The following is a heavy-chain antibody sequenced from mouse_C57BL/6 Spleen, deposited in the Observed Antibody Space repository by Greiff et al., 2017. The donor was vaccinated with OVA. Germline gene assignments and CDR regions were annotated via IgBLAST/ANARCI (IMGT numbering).Heavy chain of an antibody. CDR1: GFTFSDYG. CDR2: ISSGSSTI. Sequence: EVKLVESGGGLVKPGGSLKLSCAASGFTFSDYGMHWVRQAPEKGLEWVAYISSGSSTIYYADTVKGRFTISSDHAKNTLFLQRTSLRSEDTAMYYCARGGTWFDYWGQGTTLTVSS. CDR3: ARGGTWFDY. V-gene: IGHV5-17*01. J-gene: IGHJ2*01. D-gene: IGHD3-3*01.